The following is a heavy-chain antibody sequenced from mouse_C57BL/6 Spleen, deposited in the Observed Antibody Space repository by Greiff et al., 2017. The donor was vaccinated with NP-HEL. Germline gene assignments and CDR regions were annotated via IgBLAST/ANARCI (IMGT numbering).Heavy chain of an antibody. D-gene: IGHD1-1*01. CDR1: GYTFTSYW. CDR3: ARSDYGSPPDY. CDR2: IDPSDSET. Sequence: QVQLKQPGAELVRPGSSVKLSCKASGYTFTSYWMHWVKQRPIQGLEWIGNIDPSDSETHYNQKFKDKATLTVDKSSSTAYMQLSSLTSEDSAVYYCARSDYGSPPDYWGQGTTLTVSS. V-gene: IGHV1-52*01. J-gene: IGHJ2*01.